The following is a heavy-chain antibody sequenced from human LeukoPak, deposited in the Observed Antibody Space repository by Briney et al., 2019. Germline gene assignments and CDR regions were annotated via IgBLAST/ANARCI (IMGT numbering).Heavy chain of an antibody. V-gene: IGHV3-21*01. CDR1: GFTFSSYS. CDR2: ISSSSSYI. Sequence: GGSLRLSCAASGFTFSSYSMNWVRQAPGKGLEWVSSISSSSSYIYYADSVKGRFTISRDNAKNSLYLQMNSLRAEDTAVYYCARVVRSGSRNFDYWGQGTLVTVSS. J-gene: IGHJ4*02. D-gene: IGHD1-26*01. CDR3: ARVVRSGSRNFDY.